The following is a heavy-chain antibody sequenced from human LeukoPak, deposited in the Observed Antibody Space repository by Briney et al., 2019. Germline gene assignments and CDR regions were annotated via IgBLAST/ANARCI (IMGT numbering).Heavy chain of an antibody. D-gene: IGHD6-13*01. J-gene: IGHJ4*02. CDR1: GGSISSGDYY. CDR3: ARAGIAAAGTVEELDY. V-gene: IGHV4-30-4*01. CDR2: IYYSGST. Sequence: PSETLSLTCTVSGGSISSGDYYWSWIRQPPGKGLEWIGYIYYSGSTYYNPSLKSRVTISVDTSKNQFSLKLSSVAAADTAVYYCARAGIAAAGTVEELDYWGQGTLVTVSS.